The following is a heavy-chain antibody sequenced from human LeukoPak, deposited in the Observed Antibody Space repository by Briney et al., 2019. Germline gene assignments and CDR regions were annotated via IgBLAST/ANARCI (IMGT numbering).Heavy chain of an antibody. J-gene: IGHJ4*02. V-gene: IGHV3-74*01. CDR1: GFTFSTYC. D-gene: IGHD4-11*01. CDR3: VRDSNYHPDC. Sequence: GGSLRLSCAASGFTFSTYCMHWVRQAPGKGPMWVSRICPDGTVTNYADSVKARFIISRDNAKNTLYLQMNSLRAEDTAVYYCVRDSNYHPDCWGQGTLVTVSS. CDR2: ICPDGTVT.